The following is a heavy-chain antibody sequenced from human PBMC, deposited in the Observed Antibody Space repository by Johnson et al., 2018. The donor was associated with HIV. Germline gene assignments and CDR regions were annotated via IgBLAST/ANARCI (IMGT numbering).Heavy chain of an antibody. CDR2: IYSGGST. D-gene: IGHD3-16*01. Sequence: VQLVESGGGLIQPGGSLRLSCAASGFTVGGNYMSWVRQAPGKGLEWVSVIYSGGSTYYADSVKGRFTISRDKSKNTLYLQMNSLRAEDTAVYYCAREALPRGLQSSFGGAFDIWGQGTMVTVSS. V-gene: IGHV3-66*01. J-gene: IGHJ3*02. CDR1: GFTVGGNY. CDR3: AREALPRGLQSSFGGAFDI.